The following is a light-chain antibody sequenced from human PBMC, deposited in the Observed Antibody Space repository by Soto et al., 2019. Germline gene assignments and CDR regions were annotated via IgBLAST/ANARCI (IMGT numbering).Light chain of an antibody. CDR2: GAS. CDR3: QQYNNWPWT. Sequence: VLTQSPATLSVSPGERATFSFRASQSVSSNLAWYQQKPGQAPRLLIYGASTRATGIPARFSGSGSGTEFTLTISSLQSEDFAVYYCQQYNNWPWTFGQGTKVDIK. V-gene: IGKV3-15*01. CDR1: QSVSSN. J-gene: IGKJ1*01.